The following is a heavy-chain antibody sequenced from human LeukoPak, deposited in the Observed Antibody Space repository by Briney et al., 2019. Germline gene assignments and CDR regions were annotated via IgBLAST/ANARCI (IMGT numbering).Heavy chain of an antibody. D-gene: IGHD1-1*01. CDR2: ISWNSGSI. V-gene: IGHV3-9*01. CDR1: GFTFDDYA. Sequence: GRSLRLSCAASGFTFDDYAMHWVRQAPGKGLEWVSGISWNSGSIGYADSVKGRFTISRDNAKNSLYLQMNSLRAEDTALYYCAILEVADDAFDIWGQGTMVTVSS. J-gene: IGHJ3*02. CDR3: AILEVADDAFDI.